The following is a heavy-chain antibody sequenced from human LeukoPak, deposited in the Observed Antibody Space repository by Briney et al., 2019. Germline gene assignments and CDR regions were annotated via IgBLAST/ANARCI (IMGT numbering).Heavy chain of an antibody. CDR3: ATPTYYYDSSGYY. D-gene: IGHD3-22*01. J-gene: IGHJ4*02. CDR1: GYTLTELS. Sequence: ASVKVSCKVSGYTLTELSMHWVRQAPGKGLEWMGGFDPEDGETIYAQKFQGRVTMTEDTSTDTAYMELSSLRSEGTAVYYCATPTYYYDSSGYYWGQGTLVTVSS. CDR2: FDPEDGET. V-gene: IGHV1-24*01.